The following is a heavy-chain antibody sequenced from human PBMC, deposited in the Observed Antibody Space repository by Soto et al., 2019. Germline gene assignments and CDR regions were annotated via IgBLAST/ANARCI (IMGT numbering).Heavy chain of an antibody. CDR3: AREELDYYDSSGYYFGY. V-gene: IGHV1-3*01. J-gene: IGHJ4*02. Sequence: ASVKVSCKASGYTFTSYAMHWVRQAPGQRLEWMGWINAGNGNTKYSQKFQGRVTITRDTSASTAYMELSSLRSEDTAVYYCAREELDYYDSSGYYFGYWGQGTLVTVSS. CDR1: GYTFTSYA. D-gene: IGHD3-22*01. CDR2: INAGNGNT.